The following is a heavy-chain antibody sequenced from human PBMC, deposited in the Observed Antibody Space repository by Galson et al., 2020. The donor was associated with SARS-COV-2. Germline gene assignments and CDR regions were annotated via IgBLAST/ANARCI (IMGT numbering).Heavy chain of an antibody. D-gene: IGHD3-3*01. V-gene: IGHV4-30-4*01. Sequence: ETSETLSLTCTVSGGSISSVDYYWSWIRQPPGKGLEWIGYIYYSGSTYYNLSLKSRVTISVDTSKNQFSLKLSSVTAADTAVYYCARGWSGYSFDYWGQGTLVTVSS. CDR1: GGSISSVDYY. CDR3: ARGWSGYSFDY. J-gene: IGHJ4*02. CDR2: IYYSGST.